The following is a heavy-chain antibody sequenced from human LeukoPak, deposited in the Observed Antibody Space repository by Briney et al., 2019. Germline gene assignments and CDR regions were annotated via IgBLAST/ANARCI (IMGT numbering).Heavy chain of an antibody. CDR3: TKAPFDLIKRTYDL. V-gene: IGHV3-23*01. D-gene: IGHD3-9*01. Sequence: PGGSLRLSCAASGFSLTNYALTWVRQAPGRGLEWVSSIRVGSTNTYYADSVKGRFTISRDDSRNTFYLYMNSPRPDDTAVYYCTKAPFDLIKRTYDLWGQGTKVTVSS. CDR2: IRVGSTNT. CDR1: GFSLTNYA. J-gene: IGHJ3*01.